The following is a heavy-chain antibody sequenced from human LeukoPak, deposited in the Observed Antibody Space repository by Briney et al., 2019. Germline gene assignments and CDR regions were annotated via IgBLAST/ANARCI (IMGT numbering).Heavy chain of an antibody. V-gene: IGHV1-69*01. CDR2: IIPIFGTA. D-gene: IGHD5-12*01. CDR1: GGTFSSYA. J-gene: IGHJ6*03. Sequence: GASVKVSCKASGGTFSSYAISWVRQAPGQGLEWMGGIIPIFGTANYAQKFQGRVTITADESTSTAYMELSSLRSEDTAVYYCASLEGGYETRYYYYMDVWGKGTTVTVSS. CDR3: ASLEGGYETRYYYYMDV.